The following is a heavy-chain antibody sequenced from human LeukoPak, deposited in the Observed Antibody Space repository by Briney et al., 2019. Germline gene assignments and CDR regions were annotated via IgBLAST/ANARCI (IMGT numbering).Heavy chain of an antibody. CDR2: IYYSGST. J-gene: IGHJ6*03. Sequence: SETLSLTCTVSGGSISSYYWSWIRQPPGKGLEWIGYIYYSGSTNYNPSLKSRVTISVDTSKNQFSLKLSSVTAADTAVYYCARESLYSSSWYPYYYYYYMDVWGKGTTVTVSS. CDR3: ARESLYSSSWYPYYYYYYMDV. D-gene: IGHD6-13*01. V-gene: IGHV4-59*01. CDR1: GGSISSYY.